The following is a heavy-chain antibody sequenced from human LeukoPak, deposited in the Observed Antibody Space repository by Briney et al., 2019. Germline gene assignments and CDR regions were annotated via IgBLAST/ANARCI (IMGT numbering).Heavy chain of an antibody. Sequence: GGSLRLSCAASGFTFSSYSMNWVRQAPGKGLEWVSSISSSSSYIYYADSVKGRFTISRDSAKNSLYLQMNSLRAEDTAVYYCARAGQYSSTPASDVWGQGTTVTVSS. D-gene: IGHD6-13*01. CDR1: GFTFSSYS. CDR3: ARAGQYSSTPASDV. CDR2: ISSSSSYI. V-gene: IGHV3-21*01. J-gene: IGHJ6*02.